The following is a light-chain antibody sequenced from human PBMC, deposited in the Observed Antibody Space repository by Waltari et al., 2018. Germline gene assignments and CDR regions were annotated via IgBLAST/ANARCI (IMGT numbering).Light chain of an antibody. V-gene: IGKV3-15*01. J-gene: IGKJ1*01. Sequence: EIVMTQSPATLSVSPGERATLSCRASQSVDNTLAWYQQKPGQAPRLLIYRASTRATGIPARFSGSGSGTEFTLTISSLQSEDFAIYYCQQYNNWPRTFGQGTKVEIK. CDR2: RAS. CDR1: QSVDNT. CDR3: QQYNNWPRT.